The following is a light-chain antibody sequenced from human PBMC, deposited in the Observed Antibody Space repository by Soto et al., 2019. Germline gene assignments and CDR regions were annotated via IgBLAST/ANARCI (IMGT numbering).Light chain of an antibody. CDR3: SSLTTSFTYV. Sequence: QSALTQPASVSGSPGQSVAISCTGTSSDVGAYNYVSWYQQHPGKAPKLLLSEVNNRPSGVSDRFSGSKSGNTASLTISGLQAEDEADYYCSSLTTSFTYVFGTGTKVTVL. CDR1: SSDVGAYNY. J-gene: IGLJ1*01. V-gene: IGLV2-14*01. CDR2: EVN.